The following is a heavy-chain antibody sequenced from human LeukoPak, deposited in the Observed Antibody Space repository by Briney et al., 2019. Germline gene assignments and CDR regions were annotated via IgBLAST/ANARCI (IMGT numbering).Heavy chain of an antibody. Sequence: ASVKVSCKASGYTFTGYYIHWVRQAPGQGLEWMGRINPSSGGTNYAQKFQGTVTMTRDTSISTAYMELSRLRSDDTAVYYCARKPEGMDVWGQGTTVAVSS. CDR1: GYTFTGYY. CDR3: ARKPEGMDV. J-gene: IGHJ6*02. D-gene: IGHD1-14*01. V-gene: IGHV1-2*06. CDR2: INPSSGGT.